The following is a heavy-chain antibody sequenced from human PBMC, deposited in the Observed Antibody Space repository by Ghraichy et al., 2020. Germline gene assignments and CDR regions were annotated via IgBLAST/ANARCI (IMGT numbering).Heavy chain of an antibody. V-gene: IGHV3-21*01. CDR3: ARVTGGGNSVWSRAWGEFAFDY. CDR1: GFTFSSYS. Sequence: GGSLRLSCAASGFTFSSYSMNWVRQAPGKGLEWVSSISSSSSYIYYADSVKGRFTISRDNAKNSLYLQMNSLRAEDTAVYYCARVTGGGNSVWSRAWGEFAFDYWGQGTLVTVSS. D-gene: IGHD4-23*01. J-gene: IGHJ4*02. CDR2: ISSSSSYI.